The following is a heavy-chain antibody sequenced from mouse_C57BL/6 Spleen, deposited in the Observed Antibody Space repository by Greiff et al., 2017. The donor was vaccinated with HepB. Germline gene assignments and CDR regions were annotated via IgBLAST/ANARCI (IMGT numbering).Heavy chain of an antibody. CDR2: ISSGSSTI. Sequence: DVMLVESGGGLVKPGGSLKLSCAASGFTFSDYGMHWVRQAPEKGLEWVAYISSGSSTIYYADTVKGRFTISRDNAKNTLFLQMTSLRSEDTAMYYCARVYYGSSSAWFAYWGQGTLVTVSA. V-gene: IGHV5-17*01. CDR3: ARVYYGSSSAWFAY. J-gene: IGHJ3*01. CDR1: GFTFSDYG. D-gene: IGHD1-1*01.